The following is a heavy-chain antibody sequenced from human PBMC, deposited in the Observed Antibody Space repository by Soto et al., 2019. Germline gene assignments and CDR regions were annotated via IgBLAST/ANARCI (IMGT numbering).Heavy chain of an antibody. CDR2: IWYDGSNK. CDR3: ARGNYYDSSGYYDY. D-gene: IGHD3-22*01. V-gene: IGHV3-33*01. Sequence: GGSLRLSCAASGFTFSSYGMHWVRQAPGKGLEWVAVIWYDGSNKYYADSVKGRFAISRDNSKNTLYLQMNSLRAEDTAVYYCARGNYYDSSGYYDYWGQGTLVTVSS. CDR1: GFTFSSYG. J-gene: IGHJ4*02.